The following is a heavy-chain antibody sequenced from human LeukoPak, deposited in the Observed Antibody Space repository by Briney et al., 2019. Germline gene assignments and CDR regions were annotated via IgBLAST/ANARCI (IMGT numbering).Heavy chain of an antibody. V-gene: IGHV4-4*07. CDR3: ARDLRPAITRDDAFDI. CDR2: IYTSGST. D-gene: IGHD2-21*02. J-gene: IGHJ3*02. Sequence: SETLSLTCTVSGGSISSYYWSWIRQPAGKGLEWIGRIYTSGSTNYNPSLKSRVTMSVDTSKNQFSLKLSSVTAADTAVYYCARDLRPAITRDDAFDIWGQGTMVTVSS. CDR1: GGSISSYY.